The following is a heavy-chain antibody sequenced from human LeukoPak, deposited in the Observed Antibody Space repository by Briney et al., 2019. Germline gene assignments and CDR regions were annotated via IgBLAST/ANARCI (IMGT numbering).Heavy chain of an antibody. D-gene: IGHD3-10*01. J-gene: IGHJ3*01. CDR3: ARLRDSVAFDV. CDR1: GLTVSSNY. V-gene: IGHV3-53*01. Sequence: PGGSLRLSCAASGLTVSSNYMSWVRQAPGKGLEWVSIIYSDGRTFYADYVRGRFTISRDNSKNTLYLQMSFLRAEDTAVYYCARLRDSVAFDVWGQRTMVTVSS. CDR2: IYSDGRT.